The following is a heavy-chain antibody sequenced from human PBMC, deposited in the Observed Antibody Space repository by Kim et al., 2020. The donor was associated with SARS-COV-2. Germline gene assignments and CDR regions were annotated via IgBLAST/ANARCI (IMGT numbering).Heavy chain of an antibody. V-gene: IGHV4-34*01. CDR3: ARGSDYDSSGYYYGMEV. Sequence: SETLSLTCAVYGGSFSGYYWSWIRQPPGKGLEWIGEINHSGSTNYNPSLKSRVTISVDTSKNQFSLKLSSVTAADTAVYYCARGSDYDSSGYYYGMEVWG. J-gene: IGHJ6*01. CDR2: INHSGST. CDR1: GGSFSGYY. D-gene: IGHD3-22*01.